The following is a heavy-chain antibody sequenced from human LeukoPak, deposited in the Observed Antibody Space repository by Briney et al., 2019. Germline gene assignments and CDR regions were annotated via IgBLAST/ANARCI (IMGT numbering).Heavy chain of an antibody. V-gene: IGHV4-59*01. Sequence: SETLSLTCTVSGGSISSYYWSWIRQPPGKGLEWIGYIYYSGSTNYNPSLKSRVTISVDTSKNQFSLKVSSVTAAETAVYYCVRFRSGYSFDYWGQGTLVTVSS. CDR3: VRFRSGYSFDY. J-gene: IGHJ4*02. CDR2: IYYSGST. D-gene: IGHD3-22*01. CDR1: GGSISSYY.